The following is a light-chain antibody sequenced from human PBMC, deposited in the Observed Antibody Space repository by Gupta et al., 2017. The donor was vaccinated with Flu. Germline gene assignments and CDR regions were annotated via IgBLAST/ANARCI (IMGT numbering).Light chain of an antibody. CDR3: LQDANTPWT. CDR1: QSISTY. CDR2: DAS. J-gene: IGKJ1*01. V-gene: IGKV1-39*01. Sequence: DIQMTQSPSPLSASIGDRVRITRRASQSISTYLNWHQQKPGKAPKVLIYDASNLQSGVPSRFSGSGSGTDFTLTISRLQPEDFATYYCLQDANTPWTFGQGTKVEIK.